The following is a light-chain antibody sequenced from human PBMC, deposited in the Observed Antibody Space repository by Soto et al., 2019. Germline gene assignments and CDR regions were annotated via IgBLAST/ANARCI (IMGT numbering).Light chain of an antibody. J-gene: IGKJ4*01. CDR3: QQFSSYPLT. CDR2: DES. V-gene: IGKV3-20*01. Sequence: EIVLTQSPGDLSLSPGERANLSCSASQSVSSSYLAWYQQKPGQAPRLLIYDESSRATGITDRFSGGGSGTDFTLTISRLEPEEFAVYYCQQFSSYPLTVGGGTKGDIK. CDR1: QSVSSSY.